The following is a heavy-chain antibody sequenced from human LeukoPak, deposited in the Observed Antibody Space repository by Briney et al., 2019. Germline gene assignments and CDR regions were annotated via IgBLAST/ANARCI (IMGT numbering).Heavy chain of an antibody. J-gene: IGHJ6*03. D-gene: IGHD2-2*01. V-gene: IGHV1-2*02. CDR2: INPNSGGT. CDR3: ARGLLGYCSSTSCPNYYYMDV. Sequence: GASVKVSCKASGYTFTGYYMHWVRQAPGQGLEWMGWINPNSGGTNYAQKFQGRVTMTRDTSISTAYMELSRLRSDDTAVYYCARGLLGYCSSTSCPNYYYMDVWGKGTTVTVSS. CDR1: GYTFTGYY.